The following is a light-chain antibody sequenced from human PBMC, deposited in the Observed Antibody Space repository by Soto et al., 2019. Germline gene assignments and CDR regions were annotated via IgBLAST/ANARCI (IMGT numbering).Light chain of an antibody. Sequence: QSVLTQSPSASASLGASVKLTCTLSSGHSSYAIAWHQQQPEKGPRYLMKLNSDGSHSKGDGIPDRFSGSSSGAERYLTIXXXXXXXXXXYYCQTWGTGLLVFGGGTKLTVL. J-gene: IGLJ3*02. CDR1: SGHSSYA. V-gene: IGLV4-69*01. CDR2: LNSDGSH. CDR3: QTWGTGLLV.